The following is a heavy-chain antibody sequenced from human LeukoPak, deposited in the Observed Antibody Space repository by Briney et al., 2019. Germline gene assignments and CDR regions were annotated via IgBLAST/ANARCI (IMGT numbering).Heavy chain of an antibody. CDR3: ARWQHLLAFDI. J-gene: IGHJ3*02. V-gene: IGHV4-38-2*01. Sequence: SETLSLTCAVSGYSISSGYYLGWIRQPPGKGLEWIGSIYHSGSTYYNPSLKSRVTISVDTSKNQFSLKLSSVTAADTAVYYCARWQHLLAFDIWGQGTMVTVSS. CDR1: GYSISSGYY. CDR2: IYHSGST.